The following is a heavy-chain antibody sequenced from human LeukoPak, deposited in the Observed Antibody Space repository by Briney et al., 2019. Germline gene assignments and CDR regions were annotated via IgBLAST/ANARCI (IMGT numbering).Heavy chain of an antibody. CDR2: IYYSGST. D-gene: IGHD3-3*01. J-gene: IGHJ4*02. CDR3: ARAHDDFWSGYPLDY. CDR1: GGSISSSSYY. Sequence: SETLSLTCTVSGGSISSSSYYWGWIRQPPGKGLGWIGSIYYSGSTYYNPSLKSRVTISVDTSKNQFSLKLSSVTAADTAVYYCARAHDDFWSGYPLDYWGQGTLVTVSS. V-gene: IGHV4-39*07.